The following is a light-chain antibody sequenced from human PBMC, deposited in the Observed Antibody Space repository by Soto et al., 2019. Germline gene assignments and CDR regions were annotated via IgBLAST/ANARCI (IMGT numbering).Light chain of an antibody. V-gene: IGKV1-12*01. CDR1: PAISSL. CDR2: AAT. Sequence: IQMTQSPSSVSASVGDRVTITCRASPAISSLLAWYQHKPGKAPKLLIYAATTLQSGVPSRFSGSESGTEFTLTSSSLHPDDFASYYCQQGDTFPFTFGPGPNV. CDR3: QQGDTFPFT. J-gene: IGKJ3*01.